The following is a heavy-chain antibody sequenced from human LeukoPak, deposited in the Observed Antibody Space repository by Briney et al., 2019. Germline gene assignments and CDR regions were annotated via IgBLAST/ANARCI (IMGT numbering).Heavy chain of an antibody. CDR1: GYTFSSYS. CDR2: ISGDNGYT. CDR3: ARLWSDTSY. Sequence: ASVKVSCTASGYTFSSYSITWVRQAPGEGLEWMGRISGDNGYTNYAQKFQGRVRMTTDTPTSTAFMELTSLTPDDTAVYYCARLWSDTSYRGQGTLVTVSS. D-gene: IGHD3-10*01. J-gene: IGHJ4*02. V-gene: IGHV1-18*04.